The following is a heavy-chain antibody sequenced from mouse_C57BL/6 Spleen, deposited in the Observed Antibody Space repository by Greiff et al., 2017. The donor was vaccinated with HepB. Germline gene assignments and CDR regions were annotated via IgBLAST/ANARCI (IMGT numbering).Heavy chain of an antibody. CDR1: GYTFTDYE. CDR3: TRYDYDGDAWFAY. CDR2: IDPETGGT. J-gene: IGHJ3*01. V-gene: IGHV1-15*01. Sequence: QVQLQQSGAELVRPGASVTLSCKASGYTFTDYEMHWVKQTPVHGLEWIGAIDPETGGTAYNQKFKGKAILTAAKSSSTAYMELHSLTSADSAVYYCTRYDYDGDAWFAYWGQGTLVTVSA. D-gene: IGHD2-4*01.